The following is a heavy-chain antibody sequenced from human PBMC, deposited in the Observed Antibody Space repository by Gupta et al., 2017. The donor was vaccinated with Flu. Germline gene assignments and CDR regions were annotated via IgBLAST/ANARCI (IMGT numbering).Heavy chain of an antibody. CDR1: GGSISSADSY. D-gene: IGHD3-3*01. CDR2: IYYNGYT. CDR3: XRGLGAXCGVASKQNYFDS. V-gene: IGHV4-31*03. Sequence: QVQLQESGPGLVKPSQTLSLICTVSGGSISSADSYWSWIRHHPGKGLEWIGHIYYNGYTYYTPSLGSRLTLSVDTSEQRFSLRLSSVTAAATAHYXCXRGLGAXCGVASKQNYFDSWGRGTRGTVSS. J-gene: IGHJ4*02.